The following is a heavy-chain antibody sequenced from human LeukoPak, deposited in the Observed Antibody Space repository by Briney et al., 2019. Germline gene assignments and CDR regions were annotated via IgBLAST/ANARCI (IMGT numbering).Heavy chain of an antibody. D-gene: IGHD4-17*01. V-gene: IGHV4-39*07. J-gene: IGHJ4*02. Sequence: PSETLSLTCTVSGGSISSSSYFWGWIRQPPGKGLEWIASVHYSGSTYQNPSLKSRLTIYIDTSKNQFSLKLSSVTAADTAVYYCARATTVTSDFDYWGQGTLVTVSS. CDR2: VHYSGST. CDR1: GGSISSSSYF. CDR3: ARATTVTSDFDY.